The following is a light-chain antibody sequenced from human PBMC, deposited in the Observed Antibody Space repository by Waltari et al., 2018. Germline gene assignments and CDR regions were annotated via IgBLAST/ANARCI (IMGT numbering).Light chain of an antibody. CDR2: GAS. V-gene: IGKV3-15*01. CDR3: QQYNNWPTWT. J-gene: IGKJ1*01. CDR1: ESVSNK. Sequence: EIVMTQSPATLSVSPGERATLSCRASESVSNKLAWYQHKPGQAPRLVIYGASTRASCIPARFSGSGSGTEFTLTINSLQSEDFAVYYCQQYNNWPTWTFGQGTKVEIK.